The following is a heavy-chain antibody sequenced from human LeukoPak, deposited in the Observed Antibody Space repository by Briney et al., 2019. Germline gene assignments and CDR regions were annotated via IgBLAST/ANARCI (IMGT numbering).Heavy chain of an antibody. CDR2: INPSSGDT. D-gene: IGHD3-10*01. CDR1: GYTFTAYY. CDR3: ARVGYHGSGSSDY. J-gene: IGHJ4*02. V-gene: IGHV1-2*06. Sequence: SSVKVSCKASGYTFTAYYMHWLRQAPGQELEWMGRINPSSGDTTSAQKFHGRVTMTRDTSINTAYMELSRLKSDDTAVYYCARVGYHGSGSSDYWGQGTLVTVSS.